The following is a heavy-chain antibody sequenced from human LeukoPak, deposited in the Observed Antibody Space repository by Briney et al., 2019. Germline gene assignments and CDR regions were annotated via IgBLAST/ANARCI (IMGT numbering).Heavy chain of an antibody. V-gene: IGHV4-34*01. CDR3: ARTYYYDSSGYYHYFDY. Sequence: PSETLSLTCAVYGGSFSGYYWSWIRQPPGKGLEWIGSIYYSGSTYYNPSLKSRVTISVDTSKNQFSLKLSSVTAADTAVYYCARTYYYDSSGYYHYFDYWGQGTLVTVSS. CDR2: IYYSGST. CDR1: GGSFSGYY. D-gene: IGHD3-22*01. J-gene: IGHJ4*02.